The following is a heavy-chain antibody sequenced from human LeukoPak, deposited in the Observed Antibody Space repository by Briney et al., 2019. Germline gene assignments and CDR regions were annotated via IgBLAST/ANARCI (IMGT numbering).Heavy chain of an antibody. J-gene: IGHJ4*02. CDR2: IYYSGST. CDR1: GGSTSSYY. CDR3: ARQRSYDSSGYYYPPAADFDY. V-gene: IGHV4-59*08. Sequence: PSETLSLTCTVSGGSTSSYYWSWIRQPPGKGLEWIGYIYYSGSTNYNPSLKSRVTISVDTSKNRFSLKLSSVTAADTAVYYCARQRSYDSSGYYYPPAADFDYWGQGTLVTVSS. D-gene: IGHD3-22*01.